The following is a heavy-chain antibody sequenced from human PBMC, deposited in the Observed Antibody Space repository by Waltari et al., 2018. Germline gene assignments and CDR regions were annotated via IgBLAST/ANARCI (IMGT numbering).Heavy chain of an antibody. V-gene: IGHV4-34*01. CDR3: ARGVLCSGGSCYSGEIDV. D-gene: IGHD2-15*01. CDR1: GGSLSGRY. Sequence: QVQLQQWGAGLLKPSETLSLTCGVYGGSLSGRYWTWIRQPPGKGLEWIGEINHSGTTNYNPSLRSRLTISVDTSKKQFSVRLSTVTAADTAVYYCARGVLCSGGSCYSGEIDVWGQGTTVTVSS. J-gene: IGHJ6*02. CDR2: INHSGTT.